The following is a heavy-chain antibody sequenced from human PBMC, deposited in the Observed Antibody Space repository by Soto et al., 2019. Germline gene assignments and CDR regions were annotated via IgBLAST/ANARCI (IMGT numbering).Heavy chain of an antibody. V-gene: IGHV4-31*03. CDR1: GGSISSGGYY. D-gene: IGHD4-17*01. J-gene: IGHJ4*02. CDR3: ARGTDYGDYTGLDY. Sequence: SETLSLTCTVSGGSISSGGYYWSWIRQHPGKGLEWIGYIYYSGSTYYNPSLKSRVTISVDTSKNQFSLKLSSVTAADTAVYYCARGTDYGDYTGLDYWGQGTLVTVSS. CDR2: IYYSGST.